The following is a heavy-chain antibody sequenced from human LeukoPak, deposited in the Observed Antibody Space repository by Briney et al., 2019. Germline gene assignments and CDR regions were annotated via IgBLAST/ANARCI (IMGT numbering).Heavy chain of an antibody. D-gene: IGHD3-16*01. CDR3: ARHFRSLRLGEAGLTDS. CDR2: TSGSGGAT. Sequence: GGSLRLSCAASGLTFSTYAMSWVRQAPGKGLEWVSSTSGSGGATYAASVKGRFTISRDNSKDTLFLQMDSLTAEDTAVYYCARHFRSLRLGEAGLTDSWGQGTLVSVSS. CDR1: GLTFSTYA. J-gene: IGHJ5*01. V-gene: IGHV3-23*01.